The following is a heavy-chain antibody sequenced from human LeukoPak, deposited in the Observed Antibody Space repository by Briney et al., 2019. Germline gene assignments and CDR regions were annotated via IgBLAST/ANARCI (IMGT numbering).Heavy chain of an antibody. Sequence: SETLSLTCTVSGGSISSGSYYWSWIRQPAGKGLEWIGRIYTSGSTNYNPSLKSRVTISVDTSKNQFSLKLSSVTAADTAVYYCARERRIVDRSRNYYFDYWGQGTLVTVSS. V-gene: IGHV4-61*02. CDR1: GGSISSGSYY. J-gene: IGHJ4*02. D-gene: IGHD2-15*01. CDR3: ARERRIVDRSRNYYFDY. CDR2: IYTSGST.